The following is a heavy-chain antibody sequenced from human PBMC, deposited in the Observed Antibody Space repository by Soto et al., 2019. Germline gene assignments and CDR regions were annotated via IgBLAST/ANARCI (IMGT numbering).Heavy chain of an antibody. Sequence: QVQLVQSGAEVKEPGASVKVSCKASGYTFTSYFMHWVRQAPGQGLEWMGIINPSSGGTSYPQKFQGSVSMTRDTSTSTIYMDLSSLRSEDTAVYYCAREGGTYQGGFDYWGQGTLVTVSS. V-gene: IGHV1-46*01. CDR2: INPSSGGT. CDR3: AREGGTYQGGFDY. J-gene: IGHJ4*02. CDR1: GYTFTSYF. D-gene: IGHD2-2*01.